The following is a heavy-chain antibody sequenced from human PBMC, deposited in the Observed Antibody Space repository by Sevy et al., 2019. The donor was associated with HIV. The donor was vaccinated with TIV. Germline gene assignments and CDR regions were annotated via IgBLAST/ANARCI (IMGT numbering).Heavy chain of an antibody. V-gene: IGHV1-46*03. D-gene: IGHD2-21*01. CDR3: VRGDCGGDCSPHWFDP. CDR2: INPSGGST. CDR1: GYTFTNYF. Sequence: ASVKVSCKASGYTFTNYFMNWVRQAPGQGIDWMGTINPSGGSTTYAQRFRARVTMTTDTSTGTVYMELSSLRSEDTAVYYCVRGDCGGDCSPHWFDPWGQGTLVTVSS. J-gene: IGHJ5*02.